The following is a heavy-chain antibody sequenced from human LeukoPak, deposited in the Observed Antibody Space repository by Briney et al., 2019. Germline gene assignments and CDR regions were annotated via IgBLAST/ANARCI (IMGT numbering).Heavy chain of an antibody. J-gene: IGHJ4*02. CDR1: AFTFGSYG. Sequence: GRSLRLSCAASAFTFGSYGMHWVRQAPGKGLEWVAFISYDANNKYYADSVKGRFTISRDNSKNTLSLQMNSLRAEDTAVYYCAKDRHPARTDGYYFDYWGQGSLVTVSS. CDR3: AKDRHPARTDGYYFDY. D-gene: IGHD5-24*01. V-gene: IGHV3-30*18. CDR2: ISYDANNK.